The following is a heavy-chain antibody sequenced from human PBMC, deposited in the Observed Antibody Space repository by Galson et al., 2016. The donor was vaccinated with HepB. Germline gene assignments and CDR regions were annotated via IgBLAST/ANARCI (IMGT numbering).Heavy chain of an antibody. CDR2: TYYRSKWSS. Sequence: CAISGDSVSRNTAAWNWIGQSPSRGLEWLGRTYYRSKWSSDYAVSMKSRITINADTSMNQFSLQLNSVTPEDTAVYYCGSGTGAYVQWGQGTLVTVSS. D-gene: IGHD5-12*01. CDR3: GSGTGAYVQ. V-gene: IGHV6-1*01. CDR1: GDSVSRNTAA. J-gene: IGHJ4*02.